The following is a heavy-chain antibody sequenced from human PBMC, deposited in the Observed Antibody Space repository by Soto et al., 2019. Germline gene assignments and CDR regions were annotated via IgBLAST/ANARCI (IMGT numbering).Heavy chain of an antibody. CDR3: ARLAITMVRGVMNTYGMDV. D-gene: IGHD3-10*01. CDR1: GFTFITSA. J-gene: IGHJ6*02. CDR2: VSPYNGGT. Sequence: ASVKVSCKASGFTFITSALSWVRQAPGQGLEWIGRVSPYNGGTNYAQKFQGRVTITTDTSTNTAYMDLRSLRSDDTAVYYCARLAITMVRGVMNTYGMDVWGQGTTVTVSS. V-gene: IGHV1-18*01.